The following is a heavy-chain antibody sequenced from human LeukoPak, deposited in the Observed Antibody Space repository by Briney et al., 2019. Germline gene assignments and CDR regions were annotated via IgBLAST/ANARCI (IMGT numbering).Heavy chain of an antibody. Sequence: PSETLSLTCAVYGGSFSGYYWSWIRQPPGKGLEWIGEINHSGSTNYNPSLKSRVTISVDTSKNQFSLKPSSVTAADTAVYYCAREGQQLVRAFDIWGQGTMVTVSS. CDR1: GGSFSGYY. CDR3: AREGQQLVRAFDI. V-gene: IGHV4-34*01. D-gene: IGHD6-13*01. CDR2: INHSGST. J-gene: IGHJ3*02.